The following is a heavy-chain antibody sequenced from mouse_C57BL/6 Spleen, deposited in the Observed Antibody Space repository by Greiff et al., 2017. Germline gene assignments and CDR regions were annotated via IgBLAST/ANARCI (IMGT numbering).Heavy chain of an antibody. D-gene: IGHD1-1*01. CDR2: IDPSDSYT. V-gene: IGHV1-69*01. CDR3: ARWNYYGSSYAMDY. J-gene: IGHJ4*01. CDR1: GYTFTSYW. Sequence: QVQLQQSGAELVMPGASVKLSCKASGYTFTSYWMHWVKQRPGQGLEWIGEIDPSDSYTNYNQKFKGKSTLTVDKSSSTAYMQLSSLTSEDSAFYYCARWNYYGSSYAMDYWGQGTSVTVSS.